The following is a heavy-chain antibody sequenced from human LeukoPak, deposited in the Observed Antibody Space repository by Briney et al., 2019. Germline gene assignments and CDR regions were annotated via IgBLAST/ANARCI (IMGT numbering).Heavy chain of an antibody. D-gene: IGHD3-22*01. J-gene: IGHJ4*02. CDR1: GYTSTGYF. Sequence: ASVKVSCKASGYTSTGYFIRWVRQAPGQGLEWMGWINPNNGGTKYAQKFQDRVTMTRDTSISTAYMELSRLRSDDTAVYYCARDERYDSSGYPFDYWGQGTLVTVSS. CDR3: ARDERYDSSGYPFDY. V-gene: IGHV1-2*02. CDR2: INPNNGGT.